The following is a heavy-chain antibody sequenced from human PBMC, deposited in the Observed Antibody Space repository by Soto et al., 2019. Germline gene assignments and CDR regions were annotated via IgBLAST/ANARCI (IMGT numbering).Heavy chain of an antibody. D-gene: IGHD3-3*02. CDR3: TRDWERDAAAFFDY. V-gene: IGHV3-23*05. J-gene: IGHJ4*02. CDR2: IYTSGVP. CDR1: GFTFTTYA. Sequence: EVQLLESGGGLVQPGGSLRLSCAASGFTFTTYAMTWVRQAPGKGPEWVSGIYTSGVPKYADAVQGRFTISRDDSKSTLYLPMNSLRAEDAAVYYCTRDWERDAAAFFDYWGQGNLVNVSS.